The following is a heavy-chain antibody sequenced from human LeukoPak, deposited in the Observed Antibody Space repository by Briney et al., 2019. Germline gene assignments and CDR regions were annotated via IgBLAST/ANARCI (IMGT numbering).Heavy chain of an antibody. CDR1: GGSFSGYY. D-gene: IGHD3-3*01. CDR3: ARGLRLRTISPHYYGMDV. CDR2: INHSGST. Sequence: PSETLSLTCAVYGGSFSGYYWSWIRQPPGKGLEWIGEINHSGSTNYNPSLKSRVTISVDTSKNQFSLKLSPVTAADTAVYYCARGLRLRTISPHYYGMDVWGQGTTVTVSS. V-gene: IGHV4-34*01. J-gene: IGHJ6*02.